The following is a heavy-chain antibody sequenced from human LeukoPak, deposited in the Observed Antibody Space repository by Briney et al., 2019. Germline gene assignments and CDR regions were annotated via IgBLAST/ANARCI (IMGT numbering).Heavy chain of an antibody. CDR2: IKQDGSEK. CDR3: ARVGYYDSSGPRQYFQH. Sequence: GGSLRLSCAASGFTFSTYRMSWVRQAPGKGLEWVANIKQDGSEKYYVDSVKGRFTISRDNAKNSLYLQMNSLRAEDTAVYYCARVGYYDSSGPRQYFQHWGQGTLVTVSS. V-gene: IGHV3-7*01. CDR1: GFTFSTYR. D-gene: IGHD3-22*01. J-gene: IGHJ1*01.